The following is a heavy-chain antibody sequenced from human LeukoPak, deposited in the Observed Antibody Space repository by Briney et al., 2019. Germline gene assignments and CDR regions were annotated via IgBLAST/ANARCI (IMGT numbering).Heavy chain of an antibody. V-gene: IGHV1-3*01. CDR2: MNPGNGDT. CDR1: GYTFTNYA. J-gene: IGHJ6*02. CDR3: ARARWHCRVNCYSVYYYALDV. Sequence: ASVKVSCRGSGYTFTNYAVHWVRQAPAQRLEWLGWMNPGNGDTKYSQNFQGRVTVTSDTSAVTAYVELNSLTSEDTAVYYCARARWHCRVNCYSVYYYALDVWGQGTTVTVSS. D-gene: IGHD2-15*01.